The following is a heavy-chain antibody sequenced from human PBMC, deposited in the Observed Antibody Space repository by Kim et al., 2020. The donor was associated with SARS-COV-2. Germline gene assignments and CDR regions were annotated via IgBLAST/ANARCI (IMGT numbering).Heavy chain of an antibody. J-gene: IGHJ4*02. CDR1: GFTFSNAW. D-gene: IGHD2-15*01. CDR2: IKTKTDGGTT. Sequence: GGSLRLSCAVSGFTFSNAWMSWVRQAPGKGLEWVALIKTKTDGGTTDYAAPVKGRFTISRDDSKDTLYLQMNSLKTEDTAVYYCTTRYCSGVSCPVWGQGTLVTVSS. CDR3: TTRYCSGVSCPV. V-gene: IGHV3-15*01.